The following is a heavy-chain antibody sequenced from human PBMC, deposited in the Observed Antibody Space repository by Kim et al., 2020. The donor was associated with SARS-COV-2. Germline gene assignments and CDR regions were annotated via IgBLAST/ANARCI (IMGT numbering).Heavy chain of an antibody. D-gene: IGHD6-13*01. V-gene: IGHV2-5*01. CDR3: ALKIWSAGTFDY. J-gene: IGHJ4*02. CDR2: K. Sequence: KSYSPSLKSRLTITKDTSKNQVVLTMTNMDPVDTATYYCALKIWSAGTFDYWGQGTLVTVSS.